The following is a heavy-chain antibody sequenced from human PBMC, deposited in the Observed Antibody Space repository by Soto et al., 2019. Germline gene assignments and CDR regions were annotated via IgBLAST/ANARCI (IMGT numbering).Heavy chain of an antibody. CDR2: ISNSGGVA. CDR3: AQIGTVPATSH. Sequence: EVQLLESGGGLVQPGGSLRLSCAASGFTFSTYAMTWVRQAPGKGLEWVSSISNSGGVAYYGPSVKGRFTTSRDNSKDRLHLQMNSLRAEDTAVYYCAQIGTVPATSHWGQGTLVIVSS. CDR1: GFTFSTYA. D-gene: IGHD6-19*01. J-gene: IGHJ4*02. V-gene: IGHV3-23*01.